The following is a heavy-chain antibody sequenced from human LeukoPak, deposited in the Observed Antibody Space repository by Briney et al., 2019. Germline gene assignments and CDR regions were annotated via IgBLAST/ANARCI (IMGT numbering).Heavy chain of an antibody. J-gene: IGHJ6*03. Sequence: ASETLSLTCTVSGYSISSGYYWGWIRQPPGKGLEWIGSIYHSGSTYYNPSLKSRVTISVDTSKNQFSLKLSSVTAADTAVYYCARGGGSYELGYYYYYMDVWGKGTTVTVSS. V-gene: IGHV4-38-2*02. CDR2: IYHSGST. D-gene: IGHD1-26*01. CDR3: ARGGGSYELGYYYYYMDV. CDR1: GYSISSGYY.